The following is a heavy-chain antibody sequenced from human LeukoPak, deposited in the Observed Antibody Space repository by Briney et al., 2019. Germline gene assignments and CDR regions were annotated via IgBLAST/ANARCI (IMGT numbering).Heavy chain of an antibody. CDR1: GGSFSGYY. V-gene: IGHV4-34*01. J-gene: IGHJ4*02. D-gene: IGHD3-10*01. Sequence: SETLSLTCAVYGGSFSGYYWSWIRQPPGKGLEWIGEINHSGSTNYNPSLRSRVTVSVDTSESQFSLRLSSVTAADTAVYYCARCPTYGSGNYGFFDYWGQGTLVTVSS. CDR2: INHSGST. CDR3: ARCPTYGSGNYGFFDY.